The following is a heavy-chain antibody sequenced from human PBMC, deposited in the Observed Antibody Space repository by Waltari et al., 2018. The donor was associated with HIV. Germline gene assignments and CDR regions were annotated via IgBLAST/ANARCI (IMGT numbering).Heavy chain of an antibody. V-gene: IGHV3-74*01. CDR2: INEDGNTV. CDR3: VKDMFGEYDY. Sequence: EVQLVESGGGSVQPGGSLRLSCVGSGFSISTYWMHWVRQTPGKGLVWVARINEDGNTVDHAGSVRGRFTISRDSAKNTLFLQMNSLRDEDTAMYYCVKDMFGEYDYWGQGALVTVSS. D-gene: IGHD3-10*02. CDR1: GFSISTYW. J-gene: IGHJ4*02.